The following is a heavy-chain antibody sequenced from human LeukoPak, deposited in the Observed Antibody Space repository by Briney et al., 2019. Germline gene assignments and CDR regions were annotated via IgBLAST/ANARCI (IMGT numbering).Heavy chain of an antibody. CDR2: ISGSGGST. D-gene: IGHD3-9*01. CDR1: GFTFSHAW. Sequence: GGSLRLSCAGSGFTFSHAWMGWVRQAPGKGLEWVSAISGSGGSTYYADSVKGRFTISRDNSKNTLYLQMNSLRAEDTAVYYCAKDSTDYYKPNWFDPWGQGTLVTVSS. J-gene: IGHJ5*02. CDR3: AKDSTDYYKPNWFDP. V-gene: IGHV3-23*01.